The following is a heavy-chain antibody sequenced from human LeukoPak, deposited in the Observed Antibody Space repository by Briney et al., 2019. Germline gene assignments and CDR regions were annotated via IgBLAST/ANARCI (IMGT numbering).Heavy chain of an antibody. Sequence: GASVKVSCKASGYTFIGYYMHWVRQAPGQXLEWMGWINPNSGGTDCEQKFQGRVTMTRDTSISTAYMELSRLRSDDTAVYYCVRDRYYGSGSFYQMDVWGQGTTVTVSS. CDR3: VRDRYYGSGSFYQMDV. J-gene: IGHJ6*02. CDR2: INPNSGGT. D-gene: IGHD3-10*01. CDR1: GYTFIGYY. V-gene: IGHV1-2*02.